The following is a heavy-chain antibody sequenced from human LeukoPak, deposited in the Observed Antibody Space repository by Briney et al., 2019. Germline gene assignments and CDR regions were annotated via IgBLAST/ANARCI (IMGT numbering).Heavy chain of an antibody. CDR2: ISYDGSNK. D-gene: IGHD3-3*01. Sequence: PGGSLGLSCAAYGFTFRSYGMPWVRQAPGKGLEWVAVISYDGSNKYYADSAKGRFTISRDNSKNTLYLQMNSLRAEDTAVYYCAKDQGDFWSGSHYYGMDVWGQGTTVTVSS. CDR3: AKDQGDFWSGSHYYGMDV. CDR1: GFTFRSYG. J-gene: IGHJ6*02. V-gene: IGHV3-30*18.